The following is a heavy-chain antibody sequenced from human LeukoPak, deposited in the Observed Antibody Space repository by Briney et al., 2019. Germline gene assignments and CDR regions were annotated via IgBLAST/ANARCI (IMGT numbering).Heavy chain of an antibody. D-gene: IGHD5-24*01. Sequence: GRSLRLSCADSGFTFSSFGMHWVRQAPGKGLEWVAVISRDGTNKYYADSVKGRFTISRDNSKDTLYLEMNSLSAEDTAVYTGATKLYKLATCDYWGQGTVVTVSS. V-gene: IGHV3-30*03. J-gene: IGHJ4*02. CDR1: GFTFSSFG. CDR3: ATKLYKLATCDY. CDR2: ISRDGTNK.